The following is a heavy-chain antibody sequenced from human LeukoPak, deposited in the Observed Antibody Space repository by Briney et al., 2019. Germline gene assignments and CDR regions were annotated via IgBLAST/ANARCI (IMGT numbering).Heavy chain of an antibody. CDR3: ARDRGPRTGFMVREAYDY. D-gene: IGHD3-10*01. CDR1: GFTFSNYA. V-gene: IGHV3-23*01. J-gene: IGHJ4*02. CDR2: TAGSGISK. Sequence: PGGSLRLSCAASGFTFSNYAMSWVRQAPGWGLEWASSTAGSGISKDYADSVKGRFTISKDKSKNTLYLQMSSLRAEDTAVYYCARDRGPRTGFMVREAYDYWGQGTLVTVSS.